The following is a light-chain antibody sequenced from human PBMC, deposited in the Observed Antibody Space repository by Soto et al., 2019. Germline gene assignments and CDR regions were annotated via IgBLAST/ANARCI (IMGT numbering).Light chain of an antibody. CDR3: QQRSDWPIT. J-gene: IGKJ5*01. CDR1: QSVSGY. CDR2: DAS. Sequence: EIVLTQSPATLSLSPGERVTLSCRASQSVSGYLAWSQQKPGQAPMLLIYDASNRATGIPARFSGSGSGTDFTLTISSLKPEDFAVYYCQQRSDWPITPGQGTRLEIK. V-gene: IGKV3-11*01.